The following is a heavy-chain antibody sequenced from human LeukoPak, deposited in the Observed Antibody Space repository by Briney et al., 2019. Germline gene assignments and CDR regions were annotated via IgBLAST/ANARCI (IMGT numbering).Heavy chain of an antibody. CDR3: ARIPGYSSGWPEYYYYYGMDV. Sequence: SGPALVKPTQTLTLTCTFSGFSLSTSGMCVSWIRQPPGKALEWLALSNWDDDKYYSTSLKTRLTISKDTSKNQVVLTMTNMDPVDTATYYCARIPGYSSGWPEYYYYYGMDVWGQGTTVTVSS. J-gene: IGHJ6*02. CDR2: SNWDDDK. CDR1: GFSLSTSGMC. V-gene: IGHV2-70*01. D-gene: IGHD6-19*01.